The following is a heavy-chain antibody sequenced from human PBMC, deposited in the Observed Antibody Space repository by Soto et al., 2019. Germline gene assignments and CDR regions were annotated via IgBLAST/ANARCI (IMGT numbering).Heavy chain of an antibody. CDR2: IIPVFGTP. CDR3: ARGDATKIVVTTYYAMDV. J-gene: IGHJ6*02. D-gene: IGHD3-22*01. Sequence: QVQLVQSGAEVKKPGSSVKVSCKASGGSLSNYGISWVRQAPGQGLEWMGAIIPVFGTPNYAQKFQDSVTITADESTTTVYMEVRSLTSEDTAVYYCARGDATKIVVTTYYAMDVWGQGPTVTVSS. V-gene: IGHV1-69*12. CDR1: GGSLSNYG.